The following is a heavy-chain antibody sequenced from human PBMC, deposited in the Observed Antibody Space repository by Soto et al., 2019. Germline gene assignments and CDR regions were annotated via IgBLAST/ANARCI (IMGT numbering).Heavy chain of an antibody. CDR1: GGTFSSYA. J-gene: IGHJ4*02. CDR3: ARGQPPYYDFWSGYEYYFDY. D-gene: IGHD3-3*01. Sequence: QVQLVQSGAEVKKPGSSVKVSCKASGGTFSSYAISWVRQAPGQGLEWMGGIIPIFGTANYAQKFQGRVTITADESTSTAYMELSSLRSEDTAVYYCARGQPPYYDFWSGYEYYFDYWGQGTLVTVSS. CDR2: IIPIFGTA. V-gene: IGHV1-69*12.